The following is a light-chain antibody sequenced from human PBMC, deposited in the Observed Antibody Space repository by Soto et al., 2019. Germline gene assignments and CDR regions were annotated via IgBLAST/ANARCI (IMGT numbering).Light chain of an antibody. CDR1: QAVGPY. V-gene: IGKV3D-11*01. CDR2: DAS. J-gene: IGKJ2*01. CDR3: QQRSDADT. Sequence: EIVLTQSPATLSLSPGERATRACRASQAVGPYLAWYQHKPGQAPRLLIYDASNRATGIPPRFSGSGSGTDFTLTISSLEAEDFAVYFCQQRSDADTFGQGTNLEI.